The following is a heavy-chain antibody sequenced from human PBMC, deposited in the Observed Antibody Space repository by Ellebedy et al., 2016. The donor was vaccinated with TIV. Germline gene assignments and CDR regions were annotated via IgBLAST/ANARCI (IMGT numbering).Heavy chain of an antibody. CDR2: IYYSGSI. CDR1: DDSISSYY. CDR3: ASLGDSSRWDVAFDI. V-gene: IGHV4-59*01. D-gene: IGHD6-13*01. J-gene: IGHJ3*02. Sequence: SETLSLTCTVSDDSISSYYWNWIRQPPGKGLEWVGNIYYSGSINYNPSLKSRVTISVDTSKNQFSLKLSSVTAADTAVYYCASLGDSSRWDVAFDIWGQGTMVTVSS.